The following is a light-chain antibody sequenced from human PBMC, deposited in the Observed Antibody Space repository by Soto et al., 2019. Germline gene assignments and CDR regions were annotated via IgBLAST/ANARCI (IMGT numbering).Light chain of an antibody. Sequence: AIQMTQSPSSVSASVGDRVTITCRASQGIRSWLGWYQQKPGKAPKLLIYNASSLQSGVPSRFSGSGSGTDFILTISGLQPDDFATYFCLQYFSYPRTFGQGTKV. CDR1: QGIRSW. CDR2: NAS. CDR3: LQYFSYPRT. V-gene: IGKV1-6*01. J-gene: IGKJ1*01.